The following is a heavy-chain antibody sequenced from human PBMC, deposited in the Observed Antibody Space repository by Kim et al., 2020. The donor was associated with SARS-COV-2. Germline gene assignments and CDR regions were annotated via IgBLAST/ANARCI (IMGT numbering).Heavy chain of an antibody. CDR1: GFTFVNSGIFTNYG. V-gene: IGHV3-30*18. J-gene: IGHJ6*02. CDR2: ISFDGNDK. CDR3: AKDSGYYGAGTLYGMDV. Sequence: GGSLRLSCAASGFTFVNSGIFTNYGMHWVRQAPGKGLESLAVISFDGNDKFYAYSVKGRFTIYRDNSKTTLYLQMNSLRDEDTAVYYCAKDSGYYGAGTLYGMDVWGQGTTVTVS. D-gene: IGHD3-10*01.